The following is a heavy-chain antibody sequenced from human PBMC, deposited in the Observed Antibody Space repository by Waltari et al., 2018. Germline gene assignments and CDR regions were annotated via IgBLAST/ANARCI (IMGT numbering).Heavy chain of an antibody. Sequence: EVQLVESGGGLVQPGGSLRLSCAASEFIFSRYEMNWVRQAQGKGLEWVSYISSSGNTEYYADSVKGRFTISRDNAKNSLYLEMNSLRAGDTGVYYCARVPPGNLWFDYWGQGALVTVSS. J-gene: IGHJ4*02. CDR1: EFIFSRYE. CDR3: ARVPPGNLWFDY. D-gene: IGHD3-16*01. V-gene: IGHV3-48*03. CDR2: ISSSGNTE.